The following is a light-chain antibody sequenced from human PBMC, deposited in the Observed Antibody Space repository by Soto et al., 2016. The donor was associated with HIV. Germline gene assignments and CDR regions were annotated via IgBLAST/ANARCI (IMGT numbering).Light chain of an antibody. CDR2: DDD. CDR1: DIGSKS. Sequence: SYELPQPPSVSVAPGKTARITCGGNDIGSKSVHWYQQKPGQAPVLVVYDDDDRPSGIPERFSGSSSGNTATLTISRVEAGDEADYYCQVWDTSSDHYVFGTGTKVTVL. CDR3: QVWDTSSDHYV. J-gene: IGLJ1*01. V-gene: IGLV3-21*03.